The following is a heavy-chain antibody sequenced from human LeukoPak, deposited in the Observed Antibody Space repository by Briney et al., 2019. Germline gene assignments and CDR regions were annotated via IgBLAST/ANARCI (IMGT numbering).Heavy chain of an antibody. Sequence: GSLRLSCAASGLTFSSHWMHWVRQAPGKGLVWVSRITNDGSSTTYADSVKGRFTISRDNAKNMLYLQVNSLRDEDTAVYYCAASEGYSYGSVYWGQGTLVTVSS. CDR1: GLTFSSHW. J-gene: IGHJ4*02. CDR3: AASEGYSYGSVY. CDR2: ITNDGSST. D-gene: IGHD5-18*01. V-gene: IGHV3-74*01.